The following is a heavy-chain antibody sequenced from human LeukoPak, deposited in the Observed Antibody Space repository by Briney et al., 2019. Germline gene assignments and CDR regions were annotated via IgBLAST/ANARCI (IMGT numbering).Heavy chain of an antibody. D-gene: IGHD3-22*01. V-gene: IGHV1-46*01. Sequence: ASVKVSCKASGYTFTSYYMHWVRQAPGQGLEWMGIINPSGGSTSYAQKFQGRVTMTRDMSTSTVYMELSSLRSEDTAVYYCAGGNGIDDSSGYYPGTPYYFDYWGQGTLVTVSS. J-gene: IGHJ4*02. CDR3: AGGNGIDDSSGYYPGTPYYFDY. CDR2: INPSGGST. CDR1: GYTFTSYY.